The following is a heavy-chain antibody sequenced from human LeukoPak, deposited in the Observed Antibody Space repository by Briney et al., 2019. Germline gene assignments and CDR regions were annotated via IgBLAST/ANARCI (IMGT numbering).Heavy chain of an antibody. CDR2: INSDGSST. D-gene: IGHD3-22*01. Sequence: GGSLRLSCAASGFTFSSYWMHRVRQAPGKGLVWVSRINSDGSSTSYADSVKGRFTISRDNAKNTLYLQMNSLRAEDTAVYYCARDVDSSGYSPWFDPWGQGTLVTVSS. CDR3: ARDVDSSGYSPWFDP. J-gene: IGHJ5*02. V-gene: IGHV3-74*01. CDR1: GFTFSSYW.